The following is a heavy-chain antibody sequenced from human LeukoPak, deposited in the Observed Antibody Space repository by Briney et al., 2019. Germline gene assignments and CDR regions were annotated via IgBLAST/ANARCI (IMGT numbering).Heavy chain of an antibody. J-gene: IGHJ3*02. CDR3: ARVHYYDSSGYYYVVPYAFDI. CDR2: ISAYNGNT. CDR1: GYTFTSYG. V-gene: IGHV1-18*01. D-gene: IGHD3-22*01. Sequence: ASVKVSCKASGYTFTSYGISWVRQAPGQGLEWMGWISAYNGNTNYAQKLQGRVTMTTDTSTSTAYMELRSLRSDDTAVYYCARVHYYDSSGYYYVVPYAFDIWGQGTMVTVSS.